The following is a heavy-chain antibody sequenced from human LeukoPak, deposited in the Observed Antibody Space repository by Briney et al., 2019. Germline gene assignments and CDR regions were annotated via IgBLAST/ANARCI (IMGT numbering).Heavy chain of an antibody. V-gene: IGHV4-31*03. CDR3: AGQRYFDWLLYSY. D-gene: IGHD3-9*01. CDR2: IYYSGST. CDR1: GGSISSGGYY. J-gene: IGHJ4*02. Sequence: PSETLSLTCTVSGGSISSGGYYWSWIRQHPGKGLEWIGYIYYSGSTYCNPSLKSRVTISVDTSKNQFSLKLSSVTAADTAVYYCAGQRYFDWLLYSYWGQGTLVTVSS.